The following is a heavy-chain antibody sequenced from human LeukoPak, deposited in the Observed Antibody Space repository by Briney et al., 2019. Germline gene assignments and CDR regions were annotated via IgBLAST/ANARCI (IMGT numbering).Heavy chain of an antibody. V-gene: IGHV1-18*01. Sequence: ASVKVSCKASGYTFTSYGISWVRQAPGQGLEWMGWISAYNGNTNYAQKLQGRVTMTTDTSTSTAYMELRSLRSDDTAVYYCARGKRIAAAGTLTWFDPWGQGTLVTVSS. D-gene: IGHD6-13*01. CDR1: GYTFTSYG. CDR3: ARGKRIAAAGTLTWFDP. J-gene: IGHJ5*02. CDR2: ISAYNGNT.